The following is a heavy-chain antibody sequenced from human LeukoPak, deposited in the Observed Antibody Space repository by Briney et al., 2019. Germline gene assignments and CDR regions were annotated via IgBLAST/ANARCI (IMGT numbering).Heavy chain of an antibody. CDR1: GFTFSSYA. Sequence: PGGSLRLSCAASGFTFSSYAMHWVRQALGKGLEWVAVISYDGSNKYYADSVKGRFTISRDNSKNTLYLQMNSLRAEDTAVYYCARVEGWAAAGTVWGQGTLVTVSS. J-gene: IGHJ4*02. CDR2: ISYDGSNK. D-gene: IGHD6-13*01. V-gene: IGHV3-30-3*01. CDR3: ARVEGWAAAGTV.